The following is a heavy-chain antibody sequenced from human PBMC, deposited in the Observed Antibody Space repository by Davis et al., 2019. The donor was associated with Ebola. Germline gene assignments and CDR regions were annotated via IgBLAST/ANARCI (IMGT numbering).Heavy chain of an antibody. CDR3: ARRSPYDYIWGSHLDY. D-gene: IGHD3-16*01. V-gene: IGHV3-11*01. J-gene: IGHJ4*02. Sequence: PGGSLRLSCAASGFTFSDYYMSWIRQAPGKGLEWVSYISSRGSTIYYADSVKGRFTISRDNAKNSLYLQMNSLRAEDTAVYYCARRSPYDYIWGSHLDYWGQGTLVTVSS. CDR1: GFTFSDYY. CDR2: ISSRGSTI.